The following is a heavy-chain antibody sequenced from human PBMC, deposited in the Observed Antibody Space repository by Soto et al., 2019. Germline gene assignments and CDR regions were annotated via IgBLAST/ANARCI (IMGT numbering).Heavy chain of an antibody. CDR1: GYTFTSYG. Sequence: ASVKVSCKASGYTFTSYGISWVRQAPGQGLEWMAWISGYNASTHYLQNLQGRLTITIDTSTSTAYMELSSLRSEDTAVYYCARGGRDGYNYWDYRGQGTLVTVSS. CDR3: ARGGRDGYNYWDY. CDR2: ISGYNAST. D-gene: IGHD5-12*01. V-gene: IGHV1-18*01. J-gene: IGHJ4*02.